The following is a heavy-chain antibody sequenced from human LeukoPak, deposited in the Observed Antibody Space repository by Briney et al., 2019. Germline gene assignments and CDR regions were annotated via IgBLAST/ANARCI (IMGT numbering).Heavy chain of an antibody. CDR3: ARAQGNYYDSSGYRMFQH. V-gene: IGHV3-30*04. Sequence: GGSLRLSCAASGFTFDDYAMHWVRQAPGKGLEWVAVISYDGSNKYYADSVKGRFTISRDNSKNTLYLQMNSLRAEDTAVYYCARAQGNYYDSSGYRMFQHWGQGTLVTVSS. D-gene: IGHD3-22*01. CDR2: ISYDGSNK. CDR1: GFTFDDYA. J-gene: IGHJ1*01.